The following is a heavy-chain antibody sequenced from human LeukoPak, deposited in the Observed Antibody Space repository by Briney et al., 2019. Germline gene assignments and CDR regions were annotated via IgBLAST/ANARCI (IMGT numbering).Heavy chain of an antibody. V-gene: IGHV5-51*01. CDR1: GYSFTSYW. CDR2: IYPGDSDT. J-gene: IGHJ4*02. CDR3: ARLMVRGVIPDHFDY. Sequence: GESLKISCKGSGYSFTSYWIGWVRQMPGKGLEWMWIIYPGDSDTRYSPSFQGQVTISADKSISTAYLQWSSLKASDTAMYYCARLMVRGVIPDHFDYWGQGTLVTVSS. D-gene: IGHD3-10*01.